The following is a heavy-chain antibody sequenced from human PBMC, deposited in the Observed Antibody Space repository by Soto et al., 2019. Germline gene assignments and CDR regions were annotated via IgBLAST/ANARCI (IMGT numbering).Heavy chain of an antibody. Sequence: QLVQSGAEVKKPGSSVKISCKASGGTFSSYVISWLRQAPGQGLEWMGGVIPILGQAYYAPNLQGRVTITADDSTRTAYMELNRLTPADTAVYFCARVGGVGAPPGTDFWGQGTLVTVSS. D-gene: IGHD1-26*01. J-gene: IGHJ4*02. V-gene: IGHV1-69*01. CDR2: VIPILGQA. CDR3: ARVGGVGAPPGTDF. CDR1: GGTFSSYV.